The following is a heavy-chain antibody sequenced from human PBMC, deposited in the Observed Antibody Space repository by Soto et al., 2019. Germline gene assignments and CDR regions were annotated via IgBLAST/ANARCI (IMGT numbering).Heavy chain of an antibody. CDR2: ITSAGSFT. CDR3: ARARGVDS. J-gene: IGHJ5*01. CDR1: GLTFSTYT. D-gene: IGHD3-16*01. Sequence: EVQLVESGGGLVKPGGSLRLSCVASGLTFSTYTMSWVRQAPGRGLEWVSSITSAGSFTYYADSVKRRFTISRDNAKNSLYLQMNSLRAEDTAVYYCARARGVDSWGQGTLVTVSS. V-gene: IGHV3-21*02.